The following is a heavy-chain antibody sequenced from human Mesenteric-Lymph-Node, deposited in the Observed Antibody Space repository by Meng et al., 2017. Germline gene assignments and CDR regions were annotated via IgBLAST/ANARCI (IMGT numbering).Heavy chain of an antibody. V-gene: IGHV7-4-1*02. Sequence: ASVKVSCKASGYIFSNYATNWVRQAPGQGLEWMGWINTNTENPTYGQGFTGRFVISLDTSVSTAYLQISGLKAEDTAVYYCARVRCTSASCYGLYGMDAWGQGTTVTV. J-gene: IGHJ6*02. CDR3: ARVRCTSASCYGLYGMDA. D-gene: IGHD2-2*01. CDR2: INTNTENP. CDR1: GYIFSNYA.